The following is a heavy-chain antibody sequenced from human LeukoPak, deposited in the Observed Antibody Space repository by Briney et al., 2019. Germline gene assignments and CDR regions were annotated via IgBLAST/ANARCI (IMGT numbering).Heavy chain of an antibody. V-gene: IGHV1-18*01. CDR3: ARYRCSSSWYEYNWFDP. CDR2: ISAYNGDT. J-gene: IGHJ5*02. D-gene: IGHD6-13*01. CDR1: VSMFTTYV. Sequence: APVKVSSKASVSMFTTYVITWVRQARGQGREWMGWISAYNGDTNYTHTLPGRVTTTTDTSTSTTYLELRSLRSAAAAGSYCARYRCSSSWYEYNWFDPWGQVTLVTVS.